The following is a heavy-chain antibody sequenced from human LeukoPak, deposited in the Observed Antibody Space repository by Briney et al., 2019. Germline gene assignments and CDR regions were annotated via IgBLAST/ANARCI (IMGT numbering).Heavy chain of an antibody. D-gene: IGHD5-12*01. Sequence: SETLSLTCTVSGDSISSSSYCWDWLREPPGKGLEWIGNIYNSANTHYNPSLKTRITMSVDTSKNQFSLKLNSVTAADTGIYYCARHSRSAYTGYENAFDIWGQGTMVTVSS. CDR3: ARHSRSAYTGYENAFDI. CDR2: IYNSANT. V-gene: IGHV4-39*01. CDR1: GDSISSSSYC. J-gene: IGHJ3*02.